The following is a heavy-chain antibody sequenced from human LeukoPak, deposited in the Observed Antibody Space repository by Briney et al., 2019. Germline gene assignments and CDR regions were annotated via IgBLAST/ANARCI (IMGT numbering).Heavy chain of an antibody. CDR2: ISSSGSTI. CDR1: GFTFSDYY. D-gene: IGHD1-1*01. CDR3: ARTTGYVDPFYFDY. Sequence: GGSLRLSCAASGFTFSDYYMSWIRQAPGKGLEWVSYISSSGSTIYYADSVKGRFTISRDNAKNSLYLQMNSLRAEDTAVYHCARTTGYVDPFYFDYWGQGTLVTVSS. J-gene: IGHJ4*02. V-gene: IGHV3-11*01.